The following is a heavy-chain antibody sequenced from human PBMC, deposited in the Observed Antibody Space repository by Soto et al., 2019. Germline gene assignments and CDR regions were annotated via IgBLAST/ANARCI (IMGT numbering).Heavy chain of an antibody. CDR2: ISPYNGNT. CDR3: ARAFVTTVTYFDY. J-gene: IGHJ4*02. V-gene: IGHV1-18*04. D-gene: IGHD4-17*01. Sequence: ASVKVSCKASGYTFTGYYIHWVRQAPGQGLEWMGWISPYNGNTNYAQKLQGRVTMTTDTSTSTAYMELSSLRSDDTAVYYCARAFVTTVTYFDYWGQGTLVTVSS. CDR1: GYTFTGYY.